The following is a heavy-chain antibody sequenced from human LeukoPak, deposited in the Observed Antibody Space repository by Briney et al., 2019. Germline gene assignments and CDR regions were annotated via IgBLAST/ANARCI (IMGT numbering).Heavy chain of an antibody. Sequence: PGGSLRLSCAASGFTFSSYGMHWVRQAPGKGLEWVAVIWYDGSNKYYADSVKGRFTIFRDNSKNTLYLQINSRRAEDTAVYYCARNYGDYAPYFQHWGQGTLVTVSS. D-gene: IGHD4-17*01. J-gene: IGHJ1*01. V-gene: IGHV3-33*01. CDR3: ARNYGDYAPYFQH. CDR2: IWYDGSNK. CDR1: GFTFSSYG.